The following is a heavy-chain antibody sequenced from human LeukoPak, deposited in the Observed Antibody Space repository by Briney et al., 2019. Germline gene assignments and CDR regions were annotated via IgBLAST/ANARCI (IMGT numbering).Heavy chain of an antibody. CDR2: INPNTGAT. CDR1: GYNFTDSY. V-gene: IGHV1-2*02. CDR3: ARDPVPAIAVDYFDF. J-gene: IGHJ4*02. D-gene: IGHD2-2*01. Sequence: ASVKVSCTASGYNFTDSYIQWVRQAPGQGLQWMGWINPNTGATRYAPRFQGRVTVTTNTSITTAYMELTGLTSDDTALYYCARDPVPAIAVDYFDFWGPGTLVTVSS.